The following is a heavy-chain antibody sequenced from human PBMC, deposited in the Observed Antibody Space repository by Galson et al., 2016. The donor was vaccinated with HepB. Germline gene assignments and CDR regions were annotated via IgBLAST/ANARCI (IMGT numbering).Heavy chain of an antibody. CDR2: ISNDGSNK. V-gene: IGHV3-30-3*01. CDR1: GFIFRSYA. CDR3: ARLIASPWNDYYYYGMDV. J-gene: IGHJ6*04. Sequence: SLRLSCADSGFIFRSYAMNWVRQAPGKGLEWLAVISNDGSNKYFADSVKGRFTISRDNSKNTLYLQMKSLRAEDQSVYYCARLIASPWNDYYYYGMDVWGKGTTVTVSS. D-gene: IGHD3-16*01.